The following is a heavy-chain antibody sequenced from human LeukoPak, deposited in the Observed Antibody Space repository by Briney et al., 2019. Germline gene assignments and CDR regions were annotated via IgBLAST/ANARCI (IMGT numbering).Heavy chain of an antibody. J-gene: IGHJ4*02. V-gene: IGHV5-51*01. CDR3: ARQVQSGYDYNRFDY. D-gene: IGHD5-12*01. CDR1: GYSFTSYW. CDR2: IYPGDSDT. Sequence: GESLKISCKGSGYSFTSYWIGWVRQMPGKGLEWMGIIYPGDSDTRYSPSFQGQVTISVDKSINTAYLQWSSLKASDTAMYYCARQVQSGYDYNRFDYWGQGTLVTVSS.